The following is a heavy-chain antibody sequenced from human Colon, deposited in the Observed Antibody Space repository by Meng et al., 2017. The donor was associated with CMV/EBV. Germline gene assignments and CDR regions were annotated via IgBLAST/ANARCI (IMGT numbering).Heavy chain of an antibody. Sequence: TVSSYAISWVRQAPGQGLEWMGGIIPIFGTANYAQKFQGRVTITTDESTSPAYMHLSSLRSRDPAVYSCARGGIGYYYGSGPGFDPWGQGTLVTVSS. CDR3: ARGGIGYYYGSGPGFDP. J-gene: IGHJ5*02. D-gene: IGHD3-10*01. CDR1: TVSSYA. CDR2: IIPIFGTA. V-gene: IGHV1-69*05.